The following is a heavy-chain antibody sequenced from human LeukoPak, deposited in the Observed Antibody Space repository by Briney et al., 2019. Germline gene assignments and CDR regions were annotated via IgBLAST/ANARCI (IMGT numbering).Heavy chain of an antibody. CDR1: GYTLTELS. D-gene: IGHD2-21*02. Sequence: GASVNVSCTVSGYTLTELSMHWVRQAPGKGLEWMGGFDPEDGETIYAQKFQGRVTMTEDTSTDTAYMELSSLRSEDTAVYYCARAAYCGGDCYVSLFDYWGQGTLVTVSS. CDR2: FDPEDGET. V-gene: IGHV1-24*01. J-gene: IGHJ4*02. CDR3: ARAAYCGGDCYVSLFDY.